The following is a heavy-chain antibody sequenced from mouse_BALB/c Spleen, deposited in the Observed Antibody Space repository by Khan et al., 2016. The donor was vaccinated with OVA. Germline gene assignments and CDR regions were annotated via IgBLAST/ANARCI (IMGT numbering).Heavy chain of an antibody. V-gene: IGHV1-7*01. CDR3: ARRGLRWDFDY. CDR1: GYTFINYW. J-gene: IGHJ2*01. CDR2: INPSTGYT. D-gene: IGHD1-1*01. Sequence: QIQLVQSGAELAKLGASVKMSCKASGYTFINYWILWVKQRPGQGLEWIGYINPSTGYTEYNQNFKDKATLTADKSSSTAYMQLSSLTSEDSAVYYCARRGLRWDFDYWGQDTTLTVSS.